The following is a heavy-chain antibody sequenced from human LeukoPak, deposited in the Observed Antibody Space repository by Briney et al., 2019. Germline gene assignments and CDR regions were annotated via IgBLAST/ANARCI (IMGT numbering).Heavy chain of an antibody. CDR1: GDSVSSKSTA. V-gene: IGHV6-1*01. Sequence: SQTLSLTCAISGDSVSSKSTAWNWIRQSPSRGLEWLGRTYYRSTWYNDYAVSVRGRITVNPDTSKNQFSLHLNSVTPEDTAVYYCARRLTQYDCFDPWGQGILVPVSS. J-gene: IGHJ5*02. D-gene: IGHD2-2*01. CDR3: ARRLTQYDCFDP. CDR2: TYYRSTWYN.